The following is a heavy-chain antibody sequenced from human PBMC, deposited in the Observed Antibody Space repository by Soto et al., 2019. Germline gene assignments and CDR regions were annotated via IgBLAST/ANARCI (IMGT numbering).Heavy chain of an antibody. D-gene: IGHD2-15*01. CDR2: IYYSGST. V-gene: IGHV4-59*01. J-gene: IGHJ6*02. Sequence: SETLSLTCSVSGGSISSYYWSWIRQPPGKGLEWIGDIYYSGSTNYNPSLKSRVTISVDTTKNQFSLKLSSVTAADTAVYYCARGWQSSYYYYGMDVWGQGTTVTVSS. CDR3: ARGWQSSYYYYGMDV. CDR1: GGSISSYY.